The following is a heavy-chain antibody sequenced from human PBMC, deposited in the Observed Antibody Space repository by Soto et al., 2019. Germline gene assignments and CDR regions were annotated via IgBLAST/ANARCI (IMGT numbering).Heavy chain of an antibody. CDR3: AAAVANYDFWSGYYKTDYFDY. CDR1: GFTFTSSA. J-gene: IGHJ4*02. Sequence: KVSCKASGFTFTSSAVQWVRQARGQRLEWIGWIVVGSDNTNYAQKFQERVTITRDMSTSTAYMELSSLRSEDTAVYYCAAAVANYDFWSGYYKTDYFDYWGQGTLVTVSS. CDR2: IVVGSDNT. D-gene: IGHD3-3*01. V-gene: IGHV1-58*01.